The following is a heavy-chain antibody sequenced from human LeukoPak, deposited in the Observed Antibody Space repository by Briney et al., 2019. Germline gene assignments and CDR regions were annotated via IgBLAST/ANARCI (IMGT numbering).Heavy chain of an antibody. CDR2: IYHSGST. J-gene: IGHJ4*02. Sequence: SETLSLTCTVSGYSISSGYYWGWIRQPPGKGLEWIGSIYHSGSTYYNPSLKSRVTISVDTSKNQFSLKLSSVTAADTAVYYCARDHRGWSFYYFDYWGQGTLVTVSS. CDR3: ARDHRGWSFYYFDY. CDR1: GYSISSGYY. V-gene: IGHV4-38-2*02. D-gene: IGHD6-19*01.